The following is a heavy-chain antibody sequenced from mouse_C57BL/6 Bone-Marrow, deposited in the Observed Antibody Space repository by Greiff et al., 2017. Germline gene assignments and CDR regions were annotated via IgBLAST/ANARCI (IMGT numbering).Heavy chain of an antibody. J-gene: IGHJ3*01. V-gene: IGHV5-12*01. Sequence: DVKLVESGGGLVQPGGSLKLSCAASGFTFSDYYMYWVRQTPEKRLEWVAYISNGGGSTYYPDTVKGRFTISRDNAKNTLYLQMSRLKSEDTAMYYCARPPYSNYVGFAYWGQGTLVTVSA. CDR2: ISNGGGST. CDR1: GFTFSDYY. CDR3: ARPPYSNYVGFAY. D-gene: IGHD2-5*01.